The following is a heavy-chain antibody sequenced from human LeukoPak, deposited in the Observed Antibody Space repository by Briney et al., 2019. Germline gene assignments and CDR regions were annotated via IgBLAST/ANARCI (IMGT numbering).Heavy chain of an antibody. J-gene: IGHJ4*02. CDR2: ISSSSSTI. CDR3: AKANDFWSGVFGY. Sequence: PGGSLRLSCAASGFTFSSYSMNWVRQAPGKGLEWVSYISSSSSTIYYADSVKGRFSISRDNSKNTLYLPMNSLRAEDTAVYYCAKANDFWSGVFGYWGQGTLVSVSS. CDR1: GFTFSSYS. D-gene: IGHD3-3*01. V-gene: IGHV3-48*01.